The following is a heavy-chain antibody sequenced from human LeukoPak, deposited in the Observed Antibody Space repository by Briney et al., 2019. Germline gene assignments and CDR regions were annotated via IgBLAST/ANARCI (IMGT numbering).Heavy chain of an antibody. CDR3: ARDRGVYSNYFDY. CDR2: ISGSGGST. J-gene: IGHJ4*02. D-gene: IGHD4-11*01. Sequence: PGGSLRLSCAASGFTFSSYAMSWVRQAPGKGLEWVSAISGSGGSTYYADSVKGRFTISRDNSKNTLYLQMNSLRAEDTAVYYCARDRGVYSNYFDYWGQGTLVTVSS. CDR1: GFTFSSYA. V-gene: IGHV3-23*01.